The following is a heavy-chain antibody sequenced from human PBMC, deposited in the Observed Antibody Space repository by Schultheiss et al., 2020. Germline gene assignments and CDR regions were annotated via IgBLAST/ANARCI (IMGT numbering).Heavy chain of an antibody. D-gene: IGHD1-26*01. Sequence: SETLSLTCTVSGGSIRGYYWSWIRQHPGKGLEWIGYIYYSGSTYYNPSLKSRVTISVDTSKNQFSLKLSSVTAADTAVYYCARVYTGARNYFDYWGQGTLVTVSS. CDR2: IYYSGST. CDR1: GGSIRGYY. J-gene: IGHJ4*02. CDR3: ARVYTGARNYFDY. V-gene: IGHV4-31*03.